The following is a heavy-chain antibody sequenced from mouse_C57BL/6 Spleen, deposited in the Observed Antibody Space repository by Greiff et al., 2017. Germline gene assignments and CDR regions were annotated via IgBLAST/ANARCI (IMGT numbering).Heavy chain of an antibody. D-gene: IGHD2-4*01. Sequence: VQLVESGPELVKPGASVKLSCKASGYTFTSYAINWVKQRPGQGLEWIGWIYPRDGSTKYNEKFKGKATMTVDTYSSTAYMERHSLTSEDSAVYVCARGGYDYNYYAMDYGGQGTSVTVSS. CDR3: ARGGYDYNYYAMDY. V-gene: IGHV1-85*01. CDR2: IYPRDGST. J-gene: IGHJ4*01. CDR1: GYTFTSYA.